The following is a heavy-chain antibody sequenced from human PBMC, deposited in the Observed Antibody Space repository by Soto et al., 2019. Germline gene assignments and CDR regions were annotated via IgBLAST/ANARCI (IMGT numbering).Heavy chain of an antibody. CDR1: GYTFTGYY. CDR3: ARSGQGASASFDY. J-gene: IGHJ4*02. CDR2: INPNSGGT. V-gene: IGHV1-2*02. Sequence: GASVKVSCKAAGYTFTGYYMHWVRQAPGQGLEWMGWINPNSGGTNYAQKFQGRVTMTRSTSISTAYMELSSLRSEDTAVYYCARSGQGASASFDYWGQGTLVTVSS. D-gene: IGHD1-26*01.